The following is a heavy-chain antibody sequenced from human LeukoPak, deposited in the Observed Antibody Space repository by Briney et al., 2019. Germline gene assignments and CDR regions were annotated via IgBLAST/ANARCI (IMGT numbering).Heavy chain of an antibody. V-gene: IGHV3-9*01. J-gene: IGHJ1*01. Sequence: PGGSLRLSCAASGFTFDDYAMHRVRQAPGKGLEWVSGISWNSGSIGYADSVKGRFTISRDNAKNSLYLQMNSLRVEDTAVYYCARGGMSYYDFWSGHSEFQHWGQGTLVTVSS. CDR1: GFTFDDYA. CDR2: ISWNSGSI. CDR3: ARGGMSYYDFWSGHSEFQH. D-gene: IGHD3-3*01.